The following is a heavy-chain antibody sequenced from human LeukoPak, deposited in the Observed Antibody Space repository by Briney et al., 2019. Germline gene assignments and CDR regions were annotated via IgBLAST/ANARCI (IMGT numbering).Heavy chain of an antibody. Sequence: SETLSLTSTGPGGSICSYNWSWIPQPPGKGREWRGHIYYSGRTNYNPSLKRRATISVTTTKNHFSLKLSSMTAADAAVYYCARDLSDYGSGSYYNLGFGYWGQGTLVTVSA. D-gene: IGHD3-10*01. CDR1: GGSICSYN. CDR2: IYYSGRT. J-gene: IGHJ4*02. CDR3: ARDLSDYGSGSYYNLGFGY. V-gene: IGHV4-59*01.